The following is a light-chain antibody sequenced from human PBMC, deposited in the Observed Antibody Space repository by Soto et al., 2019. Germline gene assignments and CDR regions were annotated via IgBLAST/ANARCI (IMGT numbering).Light chain of an antibody. CDR1: QSISRW. CDR2: GAS. Sequence: DIQMTQSPSSLSASVGDSVTITCRASQSISRWLAWYQQKPGKAPKLLIFGASNLHIGVPSRFSGSGSGTEFTLTINNLQREDFATYYCQESFFTLRTFGRGTKVDIK. CDR3: QESFFTLRT. J-gene: IGKJ1*01. V-gene: IGKV1-5*01.